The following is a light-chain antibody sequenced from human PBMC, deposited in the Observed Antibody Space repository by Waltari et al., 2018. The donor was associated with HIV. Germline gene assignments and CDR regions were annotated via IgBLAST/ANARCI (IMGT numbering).Light chain of an antibody. V-gene: IGKV3-15*01. J-gene: IGKJ1*01. CDR2: TAS. CDR1: QTLYSN. CDR3: QQYNDWPPWT. Sequence: TGMTQSPAILSVSPGERATLPCRASQTLYSNLAWYQQKPGQAPRLLIHTASTRATGVPARFSGDGYGTEFTLTITSLQSEDFAVYYCQQYNDWPPWTFGHGTKVE.